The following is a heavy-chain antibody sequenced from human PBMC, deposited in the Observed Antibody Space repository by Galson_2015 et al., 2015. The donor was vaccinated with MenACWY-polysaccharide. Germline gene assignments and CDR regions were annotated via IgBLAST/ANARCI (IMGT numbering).Heavy chain of an antibody. Sequence: CAASGFTFSSYWMSWVRQAPGKGLEWVANIKQDGSEKYYVDSVKGRFTISRDNAKNSLYLQMNSLRAEDTAVYYCARGPRGVINDYWGQGTLVTVSS. J-gene: IGHJ4*02. CDR2: IKQDGSEK. D-gene: IGHD3-10*01. CDR3: ARGPRGVINDY. CDR1: GFTFSSYW. V-gene: IGHV3-7*04.